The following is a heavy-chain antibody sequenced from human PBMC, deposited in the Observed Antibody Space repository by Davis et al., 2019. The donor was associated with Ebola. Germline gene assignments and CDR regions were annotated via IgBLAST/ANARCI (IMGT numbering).Heavy chain of an antibody. V-gene: IGHV3-64*04. Sequence: GESLKISCSASGFTFSSYTMHWVRQAPGKGLEYVSAISSNGGSTYYADSVKGRFTISRDNSKNTLFLQINSLRAEDTAVYHCAKGTNRIAVAGMGQNNWGQGTLVTVSS. CDR3: AKGTNRIAVAGMGQNN. D-gene: IGHD6-19*01. J-gene: IGHJ4*02. CDR2: ISSNGGST. CDR1: GFTFSSYT.